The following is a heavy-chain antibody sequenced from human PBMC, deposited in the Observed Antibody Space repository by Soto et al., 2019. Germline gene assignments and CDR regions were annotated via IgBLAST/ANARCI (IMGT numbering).Heavy chain of an antibody. CDR1: GYTFTSYG. J-gene: IGHJ4*02. V-gene: IGHV1-18*01. CDR3: ARTPEQQLVLYTNFDY. D-gene: IGHD6-13*01. Sequence: ASVKVSCKASGYTFTSYGISWVRQAPGQGLEWMGWISAYNGNTNYAQKLQGRVTMTTDTSTSTAYMELRSLRSDDTAVYYCARTPEQQLVLYTNFDYWGQGTLVTVSS. CDR2: ISAYNGNT.